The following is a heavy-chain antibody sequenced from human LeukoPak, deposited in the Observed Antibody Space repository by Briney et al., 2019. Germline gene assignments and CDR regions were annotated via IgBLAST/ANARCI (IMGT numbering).Heavy chain of an antibody. J-gene: IGHJ4*02. Sequence: GRSLRLSCAASGFTFSSYGMHWVRQAPGKGLEWVAVIWYDGSNKYYADSVEGRFTISRDNSKNTLYLQMNSLRAEDTAVYYCARVGCGYSSGWCFDYWGQGTLVTVSS. D-gene: IGHD6-19*01. CDR1: GFTFSSYG. CDR3: ARVGCGYSSGWCFDY. V-gene: IGHV3-33*01. CDR2: IWYDGSNK.